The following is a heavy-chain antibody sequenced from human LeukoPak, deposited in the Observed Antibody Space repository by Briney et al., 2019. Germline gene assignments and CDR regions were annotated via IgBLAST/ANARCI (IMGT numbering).Heavy chain of an antibody. D-gene: IGHD3-9*01. CDR2: ISGSDST. CDR3: AKGVRFLDWWILDY. CDR1: GFTFSSYA. V-gene: IGHV3-23*01. Sequence: PGGSLRLSCAASGFTFSSYAMSWVRQAAGKGLECVSAISGSDSTYYADSVKGRFTISRDNSKNTLYLQMNSLRAEDTAIYYCAKGVRFLDWWILDYWGQGSLVTVSS. J-gene: IGHJ4*02.